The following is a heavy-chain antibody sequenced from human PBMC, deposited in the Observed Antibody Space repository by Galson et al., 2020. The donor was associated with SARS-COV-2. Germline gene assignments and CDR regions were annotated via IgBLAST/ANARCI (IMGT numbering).Heavy chain of an antibody. Sequence: SETLCLTCTVSGGSISSSIYFWGWIRQPPGKALQWIGTTYDSGSTYYDPSLKSRLTISVDTSKNQFSLKLSSVTAADTAVYYCARHGRGELLFPFDYWGQGILVTVSS. CDR2: TYDSGST. CDR1: GGSISSSIYF. J-gene: IGHJ4*02. D-gene: IGHD1-26*01. CDR3: ARHGRGELLFPFDY. V-gene: IGHV4-39*01.